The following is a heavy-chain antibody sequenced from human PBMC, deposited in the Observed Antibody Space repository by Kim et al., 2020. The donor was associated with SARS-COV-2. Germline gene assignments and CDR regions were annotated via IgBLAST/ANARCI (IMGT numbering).Heavy chain of an antibody. CDR1: GGSISSSSYY. CDR2: IYYSGST. CDR3: ARSLGAGPSTIFGVVIIPDAFDI. J-gene: IGHJ3*02. V-gene: IGHV4-39*01. D-gene: IGHD3-3*01. Sequence: SETLSLTCTVSGGSISSSSYYWGWLRQPPGKGLEWIGSIYYSGSTYYNPSLKSRVTISVDTSKNQFSLKLSSVTAADTAVYYCARSLGAGPSTIFGVVIIPDAFDIWGQGTMVTVSS.